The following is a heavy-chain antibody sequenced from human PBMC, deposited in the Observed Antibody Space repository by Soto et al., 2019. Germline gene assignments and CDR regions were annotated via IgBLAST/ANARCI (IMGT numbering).Heavy chain of an antibody. V-gene: IGHV2-5*02. CDR1: GFSLSTSGVG. J-gene: IGHJ3*02. CDR3: AHMVYSGYDLRAFDI. D-gene: IGHD5-12*01. Sequence: QITLKESGPALVKPTQPLTLTCTFSGFSLSTSGVGVCWIRQPPGKALEWLALIYWVDAKRYSPSLKSRLTVTHDTSKNQVVLTMTDMDPVDTATYCCAHMVYSGYDLRAFDIWGQGTMVTVSS. CDR2: IYWVDAK.